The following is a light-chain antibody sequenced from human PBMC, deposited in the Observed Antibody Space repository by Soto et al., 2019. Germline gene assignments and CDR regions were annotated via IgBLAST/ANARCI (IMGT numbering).Light chain of an antibody. J-gene: IGKJ1*01. V-gene: IGKV1-39*01. CDR2: AAS. CDR3: QQSYIAPCT. Sequence: DIQMTQSPSSLSASVGDRVTITCRASQPVTNYLSWYQQKPGKAPTLLIYAASRLQSGVPSRFSAGGSGTEFTLSINSLLPEDFVTYYRQQSYIAPCTFGQGTKVDIK. CDR1: QPVTNY.